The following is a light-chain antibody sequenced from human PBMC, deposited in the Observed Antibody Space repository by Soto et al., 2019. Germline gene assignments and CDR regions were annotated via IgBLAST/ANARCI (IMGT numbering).Light chain of an antibody. CDR3: SSYTRSSAYV. J-gene: IGLJ1*01. CDR2: DVS. V-gene: IGLV2-14*01. Sequence: QSALTQPASVSGSPGQSITISCTGTSSDVGGYNYVSWYQQHPGKAPKLMIYDVSNRPSGVSNRFSGSKSGNTASLTISGLQAEDEAEDYCSSYTRSSAYVFGTGTKVTVL. CDR1: SSDVGGYNY.